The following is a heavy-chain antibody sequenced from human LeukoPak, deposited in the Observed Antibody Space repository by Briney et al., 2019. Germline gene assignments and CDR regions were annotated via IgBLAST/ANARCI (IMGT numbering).Heavy chain of an antibody. D-gene: IGHD1-26*01. V-gene: IGHV1-2*02. CDR1: GYSFTNYD. J-gene: IGHJ4*02. CDR3: ARDPGIVGATFDY. Sequence: ASVKVSCKASGYSFTNYDINWVRQAPGQGLEWMGWINPNSGGTNYAQKFQGRVTMTRDTSISTAYMELSRLRSDDTAVYYCARDPGIVGATFDYWGQGTLVTVSS. CDR2: INPNSGGT.